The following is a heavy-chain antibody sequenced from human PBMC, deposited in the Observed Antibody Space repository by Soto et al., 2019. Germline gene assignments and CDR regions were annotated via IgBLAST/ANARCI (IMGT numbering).Heavy chain of an antibody. CDR2: IYPSDSDT. Sequence: PGESLKISCKGSGYNFAGYWIAWVRQMPGKGLELMGIIYPSDSDTRYRPSFQGRVTISADKSISSAYLQWSSLRASDTAMYYCARGGVSTRTFDYWGQGTPVTASS. CDR3: ARGGVSTRTFDY. D-gene: IGHD3-3*01. J-gene: IGHJ4*02. CDR1: GYNFAGYW. V-gene: IGHV5-51*03.